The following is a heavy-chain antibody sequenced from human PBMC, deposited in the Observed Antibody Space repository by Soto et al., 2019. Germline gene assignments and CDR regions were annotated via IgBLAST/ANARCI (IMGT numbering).Heavy chain of an antibody. V-gene: IGHV4-30-2*01. CDR2: IYHSGST. CDR1: GGSISSGGYS. J-gene: IGHJ4*02. CDR3: ARGQNYYDSSGYYYGGPFDY. D-gene: IGHD3-22*01. Sequence: SATLSLTCAVSGGSISSGGYSWSWIRQPPGKGLEWIGYIYHSGSTYYNPSLKSRVTISVDRSKNQFSLKLSSVTAADTAVYYCARGQNYYDSSGYYYGGPFDYWGQGTLVTVSS.